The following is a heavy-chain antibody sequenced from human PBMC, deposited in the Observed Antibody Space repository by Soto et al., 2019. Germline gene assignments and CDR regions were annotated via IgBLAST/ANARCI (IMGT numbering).Heavy chain of an antibody. CDR2: IYPGDSDT. Sequence: PGESLKISCKGSGYSFTSYWIGWVRQMPGKGLEWMGIIYPGDSDTRYSPSFQGQVTISADKSISTAYLQWSSLKASDTAMYYCATLHGANSSQTLGRFDFSGQGTMVTGSS. J-gene: IGHJ3*01. D-gene: IGHD4-17*01. CDR3: ATLHGANSSQTLGRFDF. V-gene: IGHV5-51*01. CDR1: GYSFTSYW.